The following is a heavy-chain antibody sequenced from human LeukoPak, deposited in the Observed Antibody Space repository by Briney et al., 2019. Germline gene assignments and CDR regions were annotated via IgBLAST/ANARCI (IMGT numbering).Heavy chain of an antibody. CDR3: ARGAMVRGVIRSSYYFDY. V-gene: IGHV4-59*01. Sequence: SETLSLTCAVYGGSFSGAYWSWIRQPPGKGLEWIGYIYYSGSTNYNPSLKSRVTISVDTSKNQFSLKLSSVTAADTAVYYCARGAMVRGVIRSSYYFDYWGQGTLVTVSS. J-gene: IGHJ4*02. CDR2: IYYSGST. CDR1: GGSFSGAY. D-gene: IGHD3-10*01.